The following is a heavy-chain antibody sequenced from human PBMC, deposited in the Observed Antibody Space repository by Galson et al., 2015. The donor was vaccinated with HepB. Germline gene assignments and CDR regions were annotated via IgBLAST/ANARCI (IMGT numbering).Heavy chain of an antibody. D-gene: IGHD1-1*01. Sequence: SLRLSCAASGFTFSSYKMIWVRQAPGKGLEWISHISGSSSKIYYADSVKGRFTISRDNAKNSLDLQMNSLRDEDTAVYYCVKDATGRYYGLDVWGQGTTVTVSS. CDR3: VKDATGRYYGLDV. V-gene: IGHV3-48*02. CDR1: GFTFSSYK. CDR2: ISGSSSKI. J-gene: IGHJ6*02.